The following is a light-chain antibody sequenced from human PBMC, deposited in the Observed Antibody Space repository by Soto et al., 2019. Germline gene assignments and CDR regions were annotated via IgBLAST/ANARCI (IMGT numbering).Light chain of an antibody. Sequence: QSALTQPASVSGSPGQSITISCTGTSSDVGGYNYVSWYQQHPGQAPKLIIFEVSDRPSGVSNRFSGSKSGNTASLTISGLQAEDEADYYCTSYSSSSTLDVFGTGTKVTVL. V-gene: IGLV2-14*01. CDR2: EVS. CDR1: SSDVGGYNY. J-gene: IGLJ1*01. CDR3: TSYSSSSTLDV.